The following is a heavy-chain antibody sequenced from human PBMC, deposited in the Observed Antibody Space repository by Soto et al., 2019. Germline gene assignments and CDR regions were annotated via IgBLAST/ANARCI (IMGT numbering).Heavy chain of an antibody. Sequence: GGSAGLGCAVTGHTFSRYAMTWVRQAPGKGLEWVSAIRGSGGSTFYADSVKCRFTISRDNSKKTLYLQVNSLRAEDTAVYYISNVLLARYGAGRVLFASWGQGTLVTVSA. CDR2: IRGSGGST. V-gene: IGHV3-23*01. J-gene: IGHJ5*01. D-gene: IGHD3-10*01. CDR3: SNVLLARYGAGRVLFAS. CDR1: GHTFSRYA.